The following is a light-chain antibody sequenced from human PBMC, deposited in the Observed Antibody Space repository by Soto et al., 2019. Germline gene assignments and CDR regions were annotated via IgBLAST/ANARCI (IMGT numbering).Light chain of an antibody. J-gene: IGLJ2*01. V-gene: IGLV2-11*01. CDR1: GSDVGGFDY. CDR3: SSYTSKSSLI. CDR2: DVN. Sequence: QSALTQPRSVSGSPGQSVTISCTGTGSDVGGFDYVSWYQQHPGKAPRLIIYDVNKRPSGVPNHFSGSKSGSTASLTISGLQADDEADYYCSSYTSKSSLIFGGGTKLTVL.